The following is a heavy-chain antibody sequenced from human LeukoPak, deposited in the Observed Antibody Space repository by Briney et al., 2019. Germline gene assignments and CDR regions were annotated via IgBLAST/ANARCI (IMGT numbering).Heavy chain of an antibody. CDR2: ISSSSTI. CDR3: ARGHSYDFWSDHPNWFDP. V-gene: IGHV3-48*01. D-gene: IGHD3-3*01. Sequence: GGSLRLSCAASGFTFSSYSMNWVRQAPGKGLEWVSYISSSSTIYYADSVKGRFTISRDNAKNSLYLQMNSLRAEDTAVYYCARGHSYDFWSDHPNWFDPWGQGTLVTVSS. J-gene: IGHJ5*02. CDR1: GFTFSSYS.